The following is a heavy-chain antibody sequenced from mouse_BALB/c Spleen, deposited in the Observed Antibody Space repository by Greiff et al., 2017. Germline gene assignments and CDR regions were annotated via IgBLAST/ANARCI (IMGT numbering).Heavy chain of an antibody. CDR1: GYTFTSYW. J-gene: IGHJ3*01. V-gene: IGHV1-87*01. CDR2: IYPGDGDT. CDR3: ASSSFAY. Sequence: QVHVKQSGAELARPGASVKLSCKASGYTFTSYWMQWVKQRPGQGLEWIGAIYPGDGDTRYTQKFKGKATLTADKSSSTAYMQLSSLASEDSAVYYCASSSFAYWGQGTLVTVSA.